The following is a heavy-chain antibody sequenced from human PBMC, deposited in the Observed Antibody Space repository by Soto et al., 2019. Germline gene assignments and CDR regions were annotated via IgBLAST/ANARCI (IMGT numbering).Heavy chain of an antibody. V-gene: IGHV3-9*02. Sequence: EVQLVESGGGLVQPGRSLRLSCVASGFIADDYAMHWVRQAPGKGLEWVSGISSNSATINYADSVKGRFTISRDNAKNSLFLQMNSLRPADTAFYYCVKDMKWGGMTTIHYFDSWGQGTLVTVSS. J-gene: IGHJ4*02. CDR2: ISSNSATI. CDR1: GFIADDYA. CDR3: VKDMKWGGMTTIHYFDS. D-gene: IGHD4-17*01.